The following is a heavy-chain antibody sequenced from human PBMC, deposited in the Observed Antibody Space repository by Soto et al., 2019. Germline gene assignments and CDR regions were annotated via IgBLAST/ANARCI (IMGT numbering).Heavy chain of an antibody. Sequence: GASVKVSCKASGGTFSSYAISWVRQAPGQGLEWMGGIIPIFGTANYAQKFQGRVTITADKSTSTAYMELSSLRSEDTAVYYCARSGVVRLGELSLTDLPYYYYYGMDVWGQGTTVTVSS. D-gene: IGHD3-16*02. V-gene: IGHV1-69*06. J-gene: IGHJ6*02. CDR3: ARSGVVRLGELSLTDLPYYYYYGMDV. CDR2: IIPIFGTA. CDR1: GGTFSSYA.